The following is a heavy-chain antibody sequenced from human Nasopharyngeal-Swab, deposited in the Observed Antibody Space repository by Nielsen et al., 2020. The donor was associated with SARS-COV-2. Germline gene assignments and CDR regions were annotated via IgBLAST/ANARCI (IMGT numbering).Heavy chain of an antibody. CDR1: GFTFSSYA. Sequence: GESLKISCAASGFTFSSYAMSWVRQAPGKGLEWVSAISGSGGSTYYADSVKGRFTISRDNSKNTLYLKMNSLGAEDTAVYYCAKGLGSWPIHSDFDYWGQGTLVTVSS. CDR2: ISGSGGST. J-gene: IGHJ4*02. V-gene: IGHV3-23*01. D-gene: IGHD6-13*01. CDR3: AKGLGSWPIHSDFDY.